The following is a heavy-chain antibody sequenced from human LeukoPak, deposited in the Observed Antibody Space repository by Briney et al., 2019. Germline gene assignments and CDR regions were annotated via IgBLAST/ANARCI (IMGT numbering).Heavy chain of an antibody. V-gene: IGHV4-4*07. J-gene: IGHJ3*02. Sequence: SETLSLTCTVSGGSISSYDWSWIRQPAGKGLEWIGRIYTSGSTNYNPSLKSRVTMSVDTSKNQFSLKLSSVTAADTAVYYCATISSVYSSVDFFDIWGRGTMVTVSS. CDR1: GGSISSYD. CDR2: IYTSGST. CDR3: ATISSVYSSVDFFDI. D-gene: IGHD3-22*01.